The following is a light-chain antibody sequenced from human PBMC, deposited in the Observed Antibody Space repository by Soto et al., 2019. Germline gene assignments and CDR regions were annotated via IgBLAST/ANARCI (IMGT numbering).Light chain of an antibody. CDR2: GAS. V-gene: IGKV3D-20*02. CDR1: QSVSSSY. Sequence: EIVLTQSPGTLSLSPGRRATRSCRASQSVSSSYLAWYQQKPGQAPRLLIYGASSRATGIPDRFSGSGSGTDFNLNINSLEPEDFAVYYCQQRSSWLTFGGGTKVDIK. J-gene: IGKJ4*01. CDR3: QQRSSWLT.